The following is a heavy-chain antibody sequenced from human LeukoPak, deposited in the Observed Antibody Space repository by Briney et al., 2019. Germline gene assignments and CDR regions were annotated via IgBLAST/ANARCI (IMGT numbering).Heavy chain of an antibody. CDR1: GGTFSSYA. J-gene: IGHJ2*01. V-gene: IGHV1-69*05. CDR2: IIPIFGTA. Sequence: ASVKLSCKASGGTFSSYAISWVRQAPGQGLEWMGGIIPIFGTANYAQKFQGRVTITTDESTSTAYMELSSLRSEDTAVYYCATVAGDWNYVGWYFDLWGRGTLVTVSS. CDR3: ATVAGDWNYVGWYFDL. D-gene: IGHD1-7*01.